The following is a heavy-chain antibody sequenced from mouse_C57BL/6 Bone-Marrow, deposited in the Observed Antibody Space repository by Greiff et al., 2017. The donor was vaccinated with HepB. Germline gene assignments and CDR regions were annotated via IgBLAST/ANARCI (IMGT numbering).Heavy chain of an antibody. CDR2: INPSSGYT. J-gene: IGHJ4*01. CDR3: ARGGLRV. Sequence: QVQLKESGAELARPGASVKMSCKASGYTFTSYTMHWVKQRPGQGLEWIGYINPSSGYTKYNQKFKDKATLTADKSSSTAYMQLSSLTSEDSAVYYCARGGLRVWGQGTSVTVSS. CDR1: GYTFTSYT. D-gene: IGHD2-4*01. V-gene: IGHV1-4*01.